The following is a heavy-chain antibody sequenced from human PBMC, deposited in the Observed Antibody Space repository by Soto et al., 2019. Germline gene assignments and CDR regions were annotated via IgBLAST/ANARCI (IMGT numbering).Heavy chain of an antibody. D-gene: IGHD3-16*01. CDR2: IHPSGTT. V-gene: IGHV4-34*01. CDR1: GGSFSGYY. J-gene: IGHJ4*02. CDR3: ARGRDAYKGGNY. Sequence: QVQLQQWGAGLLKPSETLSLTCAVYGGSFSGYYCTWIHHSPGKGLEWIGEIHPSGTTNYNPSLNSRLTMSLDTSKTQFSLRLTSVTAADTAVYYCARGRDAYKGGNYWGQGTLVSVSS.